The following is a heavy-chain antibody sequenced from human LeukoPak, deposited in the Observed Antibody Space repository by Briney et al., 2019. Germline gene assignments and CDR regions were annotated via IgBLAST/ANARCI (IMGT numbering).Heavy chain of an antibody. V-gene: IGHV4-38-2*01. D-gene: IGHD3-22*01. Sequence: SETLCLTCAVSGDSISGGYYWGWIRQPPGKGLEWIGHIHHSGGTYYNPSLKSRVTISVDTSKNQFSLIVTSVTAADTAVYYCARQAPYYYDNTGYYLYWGQGILVTVSS. CDR2: IHHSGGT. J-gene: IGHJ4*02. CDR1: GDSISGGYY. CDR3: ARQAPYYYDNTGYYLY.